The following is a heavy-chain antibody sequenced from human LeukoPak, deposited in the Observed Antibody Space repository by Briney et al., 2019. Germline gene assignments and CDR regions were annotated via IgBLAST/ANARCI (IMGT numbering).Heavy chain of an antibody. CDR2: IIPILGIA. CDR1: GGTFSSYA. Sequence: SVKVSCKASGGTFSSYAISWVRQAPGQGLEWMGRIIPILGIANYAQKFQGRVTITADKSTSTAYMELSSLRSEDTAVYYCARETGRDYYYYYGMDVWGQGTTVTVSS. V-gene: IGHV1-69*04. J-gene: IGHJ6*02. CDR3: ARETGRDYYYYYGMDV.